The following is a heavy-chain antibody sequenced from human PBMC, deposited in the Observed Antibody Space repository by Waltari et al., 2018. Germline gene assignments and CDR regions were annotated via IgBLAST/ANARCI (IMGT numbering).Heavy chain of an antibody. J-gene: IGHJ6*03. CDR1: GGTFSSYA. D-gene: IGHD2-2*01. Sequence: QVQLVQSGAEVKKPGSSVKVSCKASGGTFSSYAISWVRQAPGQGLEWMGGIIPIFGTANYAQKFQGRVTITADESTSTAYMELSSLRSEDTAVYYCARDAGFLQPAAGYYYMDVWGKGTTVTVSS. CDR2: IIPIFGTA. CDR3: ARDAGFLQPAAGYYYMDV. V-gene: IGHV1-69*01.